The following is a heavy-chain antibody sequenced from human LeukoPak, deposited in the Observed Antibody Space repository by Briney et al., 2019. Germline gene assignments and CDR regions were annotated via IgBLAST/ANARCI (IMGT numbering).Heavy chain of an antibody. CDR3: ATALVRIAAAGHYYFDY. CDR2: INPSGGST. V-gene: IGHV1-46*01. D-gene: IGHD6-13*01. CDR1: GYTSTSYY. J-gene: IGHJ4*02. Sequence: VASVKVSCKASGYTSTSYYMHWVRQAPGQGLEWMGIINPSGGSTSYAQKFQGRVTMTRDTSTSTVYMELSSLRSEDTAVYYCATALVRIAAAGHYYFDYWGQGTLVTVSS.